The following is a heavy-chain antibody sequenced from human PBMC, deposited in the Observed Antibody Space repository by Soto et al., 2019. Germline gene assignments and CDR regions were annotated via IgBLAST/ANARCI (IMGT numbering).Heavy chain of an antibody. J-gene: IGHJ4*02. CDR1: VGSTTSVGYY. Sequence: SETLSLSCTLSVGSTTSVGYYGNCIRQPPWKRLDLIGDISDSGSTKYNPSLMSRVTVSADMSKNQVPLKVKSVAAAETAIYSCARARLVGLTTWDYFDYWGQGTLVPVSS. CDR2: ISDSGST. CDR3: ARARLVGLTTWDYFDY. V-gene: IGHV4-61*08. D-gene: IGHD1-1*01.